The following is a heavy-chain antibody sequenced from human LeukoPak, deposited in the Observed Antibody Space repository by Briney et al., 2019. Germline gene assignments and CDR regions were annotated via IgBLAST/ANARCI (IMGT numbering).Heavy chain of an antibody. J-gene: IGHJ4*02. CDR1: GYTFTSDY. CDR2: IYPRDGST. Sequence: ASVKVSCKASGYTFTSDYIHWVRQAPGQRLEWMGMIYPRDGSTSYAQEFQGRVTVTRDTSTSTVHMELSGLRSEDTAVYYCARDQEGFDYWGQGTLVTVSS. CDR3: ARDQEGFDY. V-gene: IGHV1-46*01.